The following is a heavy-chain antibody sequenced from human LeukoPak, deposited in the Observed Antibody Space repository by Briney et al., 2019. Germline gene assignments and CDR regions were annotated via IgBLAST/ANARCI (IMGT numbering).Heavy chain of an antibody. CDR2: ISSNGGST. CDR1: GFTFSSYA. Sequence: GGSLRLPCAASGFTFSSYAMHWVRQAPGKGLEYVSAISSNGGSTYYANSVKGRFTISRDNSKNTLYLQMGSLRAEDMAVYYCARAVYSGSYFNSPFDYWGQGTLVTVSS. J-gene: IGHJ4*02. CDR3: ARAVYSGSYFNSPFDY. D-gene: IGHD1-26*01. V-gene: IGHV3-64*01.